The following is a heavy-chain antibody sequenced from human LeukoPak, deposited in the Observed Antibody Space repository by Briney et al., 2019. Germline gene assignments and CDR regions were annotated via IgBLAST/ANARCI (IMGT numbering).Heavy chain of an antibody. CDR1: GFTFSADL. V-gene: IGHV3-74*01. D-gene: IGHD3-9*01. J-gene: IGHJ4*02. CDR2: ISGDRSIK. Sequence: GGSLRLSCAASGFTFSADLMHWVRQAPGKGLMWVARISGDRSIKGYADSVKGRFTVSRDNAENTLHLQMNNLRVEDTAVYYCARARSGAYNPDQRGQGTLVTVST. CDR3: ARARSGAYNPDQ.